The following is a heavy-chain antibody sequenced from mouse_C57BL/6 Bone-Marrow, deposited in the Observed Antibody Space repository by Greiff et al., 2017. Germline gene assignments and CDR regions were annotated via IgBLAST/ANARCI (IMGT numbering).Heavy chain of an antibody. CDR3: ARGPLYYGSSLYAMDY. D-gene: IGHD1-1*01. J-gene: IGHJ4*01. Sequence: EVKVVESGGGLVKPGGSLKLSCAASGFTFSSYAMSWVRQTPEKRLEWVATISDGGSYTYYPDNVKGRFTISRDNAKNNLYLQMSHLKSEDTAMYYCARGPLYYGSSLYAMDYWGQGTSVTVSS. CDR1: GFTFSSYA. CDR2: ISDGGSYT. V-gene: IGHV5-4*03.